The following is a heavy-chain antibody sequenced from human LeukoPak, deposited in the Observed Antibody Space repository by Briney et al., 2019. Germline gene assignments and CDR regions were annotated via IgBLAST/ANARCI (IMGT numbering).Heavy chain of an antibody. CDR2: IYYSGST. Sequence: SETLSLTCTVSGGSISNGDYYWNWIRQPPGEGLEWIGYIYYSGSTYYNPSLRSRVTISVDTSKNQFSLKLSSVTAADTAVYYCARVAVVGGVGYYHYGMDVWGQGTTVTVSS. J-gene: IGHJ6*02. D-gene: IGHD2-15*01. CDR1: GGSISNGDYY. CDR3: ARVAVVGGVGYYHYGMDV. V-gene: IGHV4-30-4*01.